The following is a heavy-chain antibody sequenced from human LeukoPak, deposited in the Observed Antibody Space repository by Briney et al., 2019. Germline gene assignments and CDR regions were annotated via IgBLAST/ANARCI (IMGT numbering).Heavy chain of an antibody. V-gene: IGHV3-30*03. J-gene: IGHJ4*02. Sequence: GGSLRLSCAASGFTVSSNYMSWVRQAPGKGLEWVAVISYDGSNKYYADSVKGRFTISRDNSKNTLYLQMNSLRAEDTAVYYCARGDDGDSTFDYWGQGTLVTVSS. CDR2: ISYDGSNK. D-gene: IGHD4-17*01. CDR1: GFTVSSNY. CDR3: ARGDDGDSTFDY.